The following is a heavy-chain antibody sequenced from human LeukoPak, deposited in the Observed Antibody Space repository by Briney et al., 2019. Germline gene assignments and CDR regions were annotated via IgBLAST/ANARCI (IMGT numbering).Heavy chain of an antibody. Sequence: GASVKVSCKASGYTFTGYYMHWVRQAPGQGLEWMGWINPNSGGTNYAQKFQGRVTMTRDTSISTAYMELSRLRSDDTAVYCCASKRGYGDYGVSPFDYWGQGTLVTVSS. CDR3: ASKRGYGDYGVSPFDY. CDR2: INPNSGGT. V-gene: IGHV1-2*02. D-gene: IGHD4-17*01. J-gene: IGHJ4*02. CDR1: GYTFTGYY.